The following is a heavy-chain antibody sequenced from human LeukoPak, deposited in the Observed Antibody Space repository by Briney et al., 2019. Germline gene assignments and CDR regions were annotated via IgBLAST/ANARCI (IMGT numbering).Heavy chain of an antibody. CDR2: ISYDGSNK. V-gene: IGHV3-30*03. Sequence: GGSLRLSCAASGFTFSSYGMHWVRQAPGKGLEWVAVISYDGSNKYYADSMKGRFTISRDNSKNTLYLQMNSLRAEDTAVYYCARVAYYYGSGSSEDYYYMDVWGKGTTVTVSS. CDR3: ARVAYYYGSGSSEDYYYMDV. D-gene: IGHD3-10*01. J-gene: IGHJ6*03. CDR1: GFTFSSYG.